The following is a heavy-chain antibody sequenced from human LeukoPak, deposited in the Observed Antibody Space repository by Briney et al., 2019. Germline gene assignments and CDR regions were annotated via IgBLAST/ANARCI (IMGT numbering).Heavy chain of an antibody. J-gene: IGHJ4*02. D-gene: IGHD3-10*01. Sequence: NPGGSLRLSCAASGFTFSSYSMNWVRQAPGKGLEWVSSISSSSSYIYYADSVKGRFTISRDNAKNSLYLQMNSLRAEDTAVYYCARGSLLRFGELFIDYWGQGTLVTVSS. CDR2: ISSSSSYI. V-gene: IGHV3-21*01. CDR1: GFTFSSYS. CDR3: ARGSLLRFGELFIDY.